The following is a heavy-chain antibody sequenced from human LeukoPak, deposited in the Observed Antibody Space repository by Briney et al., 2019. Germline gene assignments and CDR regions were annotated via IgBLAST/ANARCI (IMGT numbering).Heavy chain of an antibody. V-gene: IGHV1-46*01. D-gene: IGHD6-13*01. CDR1: GYTFTSYY. J-gene: IGHJ5*02. CDR3: ATSPPRLGIASSWFDP. CDR2: INPSGGST. Sequence: GASVKVSCKASGYTFTSYYMHWVRQAPGQGLEWMGIINPSGGSTSYAQKFQGRVTMTRDTSTSTVYMELSSLRSEDTAVYYCATSPPRLGIASSWFDPWGQGTLVTVSS.